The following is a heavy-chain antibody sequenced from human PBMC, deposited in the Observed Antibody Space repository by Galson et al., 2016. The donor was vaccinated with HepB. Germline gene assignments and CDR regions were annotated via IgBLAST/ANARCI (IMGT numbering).Heavy chain of an antibody. CDR2: IGSDGRST. D-gene: IGHD3-3*01. CDR3: GKYEFDY. Sequence: SMRLSCAASGFSLSSYVMFWVRQAPGKGLEFVSAIGSDGRSTHYADSLRCRFTVSRDNSKNMLYLQMSSLRAEDTAVYYCGKYEFDYWGQGTLVTVSS. V-gene: IGHV3-64D*09. CDR1: GFSLSSYV. J-gene: IGHJ4*02.